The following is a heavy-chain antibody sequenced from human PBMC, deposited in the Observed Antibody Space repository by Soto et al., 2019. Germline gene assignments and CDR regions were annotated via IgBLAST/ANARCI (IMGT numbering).Heavy chain of an antibody. D-gene: IGHD2-15*01. CDR1: GGSFSGYY. J-gene: IGHJ6*02. Sequence: NPSETLSLTXAVYGGSFSGYYWSWIRQPPGKGLEWIGEINHSGSTNYNPSLKSRVTISVDTSKNQFSLKLSSVTAADTAVYYCARGNHELLSFRGIDDPTASYYYYGMDVWGQGTTVTVSS. CDR2: INHSGST. V-gene: IGHV4-34*01. CDR3: ARGNHELLSFRGIDDPTASYYYYGMDV.